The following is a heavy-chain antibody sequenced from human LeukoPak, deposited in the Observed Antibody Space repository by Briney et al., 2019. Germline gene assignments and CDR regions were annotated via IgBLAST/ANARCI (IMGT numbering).Heavy chain of an antibody. CDR2: IYTSGTT. CDR1: GGSISSGTYY. CDR3: ARSKGYDFWSGSVWFDP. Sequence: SETLSLTCTVSGGSISSGTYYWSWMRQPAGKGLEWIGRIYTSGTTNYNPSLKSRVTISVDTSKNQFSLKLTSVTAADTAVYYCARSKGYDFWSGSVWFDPWGQGTLVTVSS. J-gene: IGHJ5*02. V-gene: IGHV4-61*02. D-gene: IGHD3-3*01.